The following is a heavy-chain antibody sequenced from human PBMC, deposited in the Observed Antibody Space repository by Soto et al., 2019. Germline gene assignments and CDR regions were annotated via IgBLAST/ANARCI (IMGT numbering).Heavy chain of an antibody. CDR1: GFSLRSTGVG. D-gene: IGHD6-19*01. CDR2: IYWDDDE. J-gene: IGHJ3*02. V-gene: IGHV2-5*02. Sequence: QITLKESGPTLVKPTQTLTLTCTFSGFSLRSTGVGVGWIRQPPGKALEWLALIYWDDDERYSPSLKSRLTITKDTSKNQVVLTMTNMDPVDTATYYCAHSCFSGWRGDAFDIWGQGTMVTVSS. CDR3: AHSCFSGWRGDAFDI.